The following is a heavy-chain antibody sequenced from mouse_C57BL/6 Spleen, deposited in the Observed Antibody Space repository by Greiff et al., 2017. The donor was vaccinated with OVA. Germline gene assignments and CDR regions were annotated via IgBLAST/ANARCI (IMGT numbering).Heavy chain of an antibody. CDR2: IYPRSGNT. CDR1: GYTFTSYG. V-gene: IGHV1-81*01. D-gene: IGHD2-9*01. Sequence: VKLQESGAELARPGASVKLSCKASGYTFTSYGISWVKQRTGQGLEWIGEIYPRSGNTYYNEKFKGKATLTADKSSSTAYMELRSLTSEDSAVYFCAREAYYGYDGGDYWGQGTTLTVSS. CDR3: AREAYYGYDGGDY. J-gene: IGHJ2*01.